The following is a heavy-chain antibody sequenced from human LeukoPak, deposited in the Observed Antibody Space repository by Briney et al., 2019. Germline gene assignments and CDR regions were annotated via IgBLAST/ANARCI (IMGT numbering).Heavy chain of an antibody. CDR1: GGTFSSYA. Sequence: SVKVSCKASGGTFSSYAISWVRQAPGQGLEWMGGIIPIFGTANYAQKFQGRVTITADESTSTAYMELSSLRSEDTAVYYCATDIGIAVAGIFDYWGQEPWSPSPQ. CDR2: IIPIFGTA. V-gene: IGHV1-69*13. CDR3: ATDIGIAVAGIFDY. J-gene: IGHJ4*01. D-gene: IGHD6-19*01.